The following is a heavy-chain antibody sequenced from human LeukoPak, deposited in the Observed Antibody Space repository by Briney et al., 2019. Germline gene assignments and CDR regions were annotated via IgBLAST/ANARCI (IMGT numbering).Heavy chain of an antibody. CDR2: ISYDGSNK. D-gene: IGHD3-10*01. CDR1: GFTFSSYA. CDR3: ARSKGSGSQSSGNWFDP. Sequence: PGRSLRLSCAASGFTFSSYAIHWVRQAPGKGLEWVAVISYDGSNKYYADSVKGRFTISRDNSKNTLYLQMNSLRAEDTAVYYCARSKGSGSQSSGNWFDPWGQGTLVTVSS. J-gene: IGHJ5*02. V-gene: IGHV3-30*04.